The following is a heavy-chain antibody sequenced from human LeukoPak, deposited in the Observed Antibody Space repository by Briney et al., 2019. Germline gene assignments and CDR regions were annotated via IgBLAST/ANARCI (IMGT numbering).Heavy chain of an antibody. D-gene: IGHD6-19*01. CDR2: INTDGTVT. J-gene: IGHJ4*02. Sequence: GGSLRLSCAASGFAFSKYWTLWVRQAPGKGLESVSRINTDGTVTTYADSVKGRFTVSRDNADNTMFLQMNSVRDEDTAVYYCATKQWLAPPPDSWGQGTPVTVSS. V-gene: IGHV3-74*01. CDR1: GFAFSKYW. CDR3: ATKQWLAPPPDS.